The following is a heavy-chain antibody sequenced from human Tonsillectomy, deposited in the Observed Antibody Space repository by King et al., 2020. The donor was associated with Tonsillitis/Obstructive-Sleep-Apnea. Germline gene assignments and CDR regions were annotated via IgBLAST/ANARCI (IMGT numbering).Heavy chain of an antibody. V-gene: IGHV2-5*02. J-gene: IGHJ1*01. Sequence: TLKESGPTLVKPTQTLTLTCTFSGFSLSTSGLGVGWIRQPPGKALEWVALIFCDDDNLYSPSLKSRLTITKYPSKNQVVLTMTNMDPVDTATYYCAHRVGAKYFQNWGQGTLITVSS. CDR3: AHRVGAKYFQN. CDR2: IFCDDDN. D-gene: IGHD3-3*01. CDR1: GFSLSTSGLG.